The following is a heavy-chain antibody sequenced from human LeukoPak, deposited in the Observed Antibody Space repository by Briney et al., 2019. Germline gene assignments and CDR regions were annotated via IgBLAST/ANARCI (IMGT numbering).Heavy chain of an antibody. CDR3: ARLTYSTTWYYFDN. J-gene: IGHJ4*02. CDR2: IYASGST. D-gene: IGHD6-13*01. Sequence: PSETLSLTCTVSGGSISSYYWSWIRQPPGKGLDWIGYIYASGSTDYNPSLKSRVTISVDTSNNQFSLNLSSVTAADTAVHYCARLTYSTTWYYFDNWGQGTLVTVS. CDR1: GGSISSYY. V-gene: IGHV4-4*09.